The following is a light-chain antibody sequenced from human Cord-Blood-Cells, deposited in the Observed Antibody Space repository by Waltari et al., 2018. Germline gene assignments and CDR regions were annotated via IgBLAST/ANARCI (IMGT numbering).Light chain of an antibody. CDR1: QSVSSY. V-gene: IGKV3-11*01. Sequence: EIVLTQSPATLSLSLGETATLSCRASQSVSSYLAWYQQKPGQAPRLLIYDASNRATSIPARFSGSGSGTDFTLTISSLEPEDFAVYYCQQRSNWLLTFGGGTKVEIK. J-gene: IGKJ4*01. CDR3: QQRSNWLLT. CDR2: DAS.